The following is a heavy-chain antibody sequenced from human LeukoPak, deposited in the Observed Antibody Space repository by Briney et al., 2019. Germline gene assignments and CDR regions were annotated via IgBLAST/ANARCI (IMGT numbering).Heavy chain of an antibody. CDR3: ARGGYSSSRYVGY. J-gene: IGHJ4*02. V-gene: IGHV4-34*01. CDR2: INHSGST. Sequence: PSETLSLTCAVYGGSFSGYYWSWIRQPPGKGLEWIGEINHSGSTNYNPSLKSRVTISVDTSKNQFSLKLSSVTAADTAVHYCARGGYSSSRYVGYWGQGTLVTVSS. D-gene: IGHD6-13*01. CDR1: GGSFSGYY.